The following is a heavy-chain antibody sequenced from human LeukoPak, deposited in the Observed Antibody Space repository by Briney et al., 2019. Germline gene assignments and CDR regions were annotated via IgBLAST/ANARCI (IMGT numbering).Heavy chain of an antibody. D-gene: IGHD3-22*01. V-gene: IGHV3-66*01. Sequence: GGSLRLSCAASEFSVGSNYMTWVRQAPGKGLEWVSLIYSGGSTYYADSVKGRFTISRDNSKNTLYLQMNSLRAEDTAVYYCARGSAYYYDWFDPWGQGTLVTVSS. CDR2: IYSGGST. CDR3: ARGSAYYYDWFDP. J-gene: IGHJ5*02. CDR1: EFSVGSNY.